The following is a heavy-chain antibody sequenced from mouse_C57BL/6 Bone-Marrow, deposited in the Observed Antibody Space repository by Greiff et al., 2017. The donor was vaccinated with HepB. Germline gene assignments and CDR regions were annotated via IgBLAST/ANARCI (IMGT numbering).Heavy chain of an antibody. Sequence: EVQLQQSGPELVKPGASVKISCKASGYSFTDYNMNWVKQSNGKSLEWIGVINPNYGTTSYNQKFKGKATLTVDQSSSTAYMQLNSLTSEDSAVYYGAPFTTVVYWYFDVWGTGTTVTVSS. CDR3: APFTTVVYWYFDV. V-gene: IGHV1-39*01. D-gene: IGHD1-1*01. CDR1: GYSFTDYN. CDR2: INPNYGTT. J-gene: IGHJ1*03.